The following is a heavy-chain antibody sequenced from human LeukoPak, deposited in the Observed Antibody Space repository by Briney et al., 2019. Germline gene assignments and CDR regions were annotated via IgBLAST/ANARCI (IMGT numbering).Heavy chain of an antibody. CDR3: ARDVHGDYGSGWFDP. CDR2: IMPLFGTA. CDR1: GGTFNNSA. Sequence: GASVKVSCKTSGGTFNNSAISWVRQAPGQGLEWLGGIMPLFGTAVYAQKFQGRVTITKDESTRTVYLELTSLTSDDTAVYYCARDVHGDYGSGWFDPWGQGTLVSVSS. D-gene: IGHD4-17*01. V-gene: IGHV1-69*05. J-gene: IGHJ5*02.